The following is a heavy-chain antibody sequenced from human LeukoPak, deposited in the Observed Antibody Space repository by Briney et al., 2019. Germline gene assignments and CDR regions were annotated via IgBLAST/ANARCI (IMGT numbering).Heavy chain of an antibody. Sequence: SETLSLTCTVSGGSISSYYWSWIRQPPGKGLEWLGYIYYSGSTNYNPSLKTRVTISVDTSKNQFSLKLSSVTAADTAVYYCARSRGAVGPGYFDYWGQGTLVTVSS. CDR3: ARSRGAVGPGYFDY. CDR2: IYYSGST. V-gene: IGHV4-59*01. D-gene: IGHD1-26*01. J-gene: IGHJ4*02. CDR1: GGSISSYY.